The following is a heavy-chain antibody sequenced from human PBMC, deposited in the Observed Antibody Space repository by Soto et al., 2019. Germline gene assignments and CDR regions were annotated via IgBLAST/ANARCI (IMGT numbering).Heavy chain of an antibody. Sequence: PWGSLRLFCGASWFTFRSYGVRWVRQAPGKGLEWVAVISYDGSNKYYADSVKGRFTISRDNSKNTLYLQMNSLRAEDTAVYYCAKDHALIEYSSSSGGLDYWGQGTLVTVSS. D-gene: IGHD6-6*01. CDR1: WFTFRSYG. V-gene: IGHV3-30*18. J-gene: IGHJ4*02. CDR3: AKDHALIEYSSSSGGLDY. CDR2: ISYDGSNK.